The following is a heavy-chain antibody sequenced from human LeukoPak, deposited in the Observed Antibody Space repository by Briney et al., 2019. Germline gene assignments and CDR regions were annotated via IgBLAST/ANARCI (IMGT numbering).Heavy chain of an antibody. V-gene: IGHV3-23*01. CDR3: AKARSLTCGGDCYQIDY. CDR1: GFTFSSFD. J-gene: IGHJ4*02. Sequence: GGSLRLSGAGSGFTFSSFDITWVRQAPGKGLEWVSGISGSGLTTYYATSVRRRFRSSRENSRNTLSLQMSSLRAEDTAVYYCAKARSLTCGGDCYQIDYWGQGTLVIVSS. CDR2: ISGSGLTT. D-gene: IGHD2-21*02.